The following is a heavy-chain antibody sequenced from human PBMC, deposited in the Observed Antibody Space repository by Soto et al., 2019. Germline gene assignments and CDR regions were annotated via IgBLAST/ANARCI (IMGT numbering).Heavy chain of an antibody. J-gene: IGHJ4*02. CDR1: GFTFSSYS. Sequence: EVQLVDSGGGLVQPGGSLRLSCAASGFTFSSYSMDWVRQAPGKGLEWVSYISSSSGTIYYADSVKGRFTISRDNGKNSLYLQMSALRDEDTAVYYCARDRSGSYYTVDYWGQGTLVTVSS. CDR2: ISSSSGTI. D-gene: IGHD1-26*01. V-gene: IGHV3-48*02. CDR3: ARDRSGSYYTVDY.